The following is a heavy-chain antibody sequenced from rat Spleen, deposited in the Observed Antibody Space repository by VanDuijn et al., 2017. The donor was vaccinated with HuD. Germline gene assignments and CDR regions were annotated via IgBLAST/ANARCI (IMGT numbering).Heavy chain of an antibody. CDR3: ATSTTGPPGVMDA. D-gene: IGHD1-6*01. Sequence: EVELVESGGGLIQPGRSLKLSCAASGFTFSNYGMHWIRQAPTKGLEWVASISPSGGSTYYRDSVKGRFTISRDNAKSTLYLQMDSLRSEDTATYYCATSTTGPPGVMDAWGQGASVTVSS. CDR2: ISPSGGST. V-gene: IGHV5-19*01. J-gene: IGHJ4*01. CDR1: GFTFSNYG.